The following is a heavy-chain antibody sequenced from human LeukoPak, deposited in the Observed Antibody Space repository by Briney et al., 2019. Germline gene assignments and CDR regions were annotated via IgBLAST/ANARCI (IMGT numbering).Heavy chain of an antibody. J-gene: IGHJ3*02. D-gene: IGHD3-22*01. CDR1: GFTVSSNY. CDR3: ARDLLDYYDSSGYPRGAFDI. CDR2: IYSGGST. V-gene: IGHV3-66*02. Sequence: GGSLRLSCAASGFTVSSNYMSWVRQAPGKGLEWVSVIYSGGSTYYADSVRGRFTISRDNSKNTLYLQMNSLRAEDTAVYYCARDLLDYYDSSGYPRGAFDIWGQGTMVTVSS.